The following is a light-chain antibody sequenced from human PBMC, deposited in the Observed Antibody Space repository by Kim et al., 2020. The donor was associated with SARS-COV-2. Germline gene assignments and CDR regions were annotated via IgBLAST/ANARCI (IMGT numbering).Light chain of an antibody. V-gene: IGKV6-21*01. CDR2: SAS. CDR1: QGFGSR. J-gene: IGKJ1*01. Sequence: VTPREKDTIDYRASQGFGSRLYSYQKKPDQTPKLLIKSASQSFSGVPARFSCSGSGTDFTLTINSVEAEDAAKYYCYQTSRLPRTFGQGTKVDIK. CDR3: YQTSRLPRT.